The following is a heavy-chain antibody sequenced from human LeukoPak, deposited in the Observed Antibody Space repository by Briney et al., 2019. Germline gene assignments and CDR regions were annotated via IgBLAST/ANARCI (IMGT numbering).Heavy chain of an antibody. CDR1: GGSISRGSYY. CDR2: IHTRGST. J-gene: IGHJ6*03. V-gene: IGHV4-61*09. D-gene: IGHD6-13*01. CDR3: TRDLAAELESVYYHYYMDV. Sequence: SETLSLTCTVSGGSISRGSYYWGWIRQPAGKGREWIVHIHTRGSTEKNPPLESRFSISLDTSKNQFSLNLSSVTAADTAVYYCTRDLAAELESVYYHYYMDVWGKGTTVTISS.